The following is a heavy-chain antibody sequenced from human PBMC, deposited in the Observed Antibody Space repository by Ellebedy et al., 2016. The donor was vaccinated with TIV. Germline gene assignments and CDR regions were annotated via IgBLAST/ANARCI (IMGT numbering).Heavy chain of an antibody. CDR2: IYYSGST. D-gene: IGHD2-2*01. Sequence: MPSETLSLTCTVSGGSISSGGYYWSWIRQHPGKGLEWIGYIYYSGSTYYNPSLKSRVTISVDTSKNQFSLKLSSVTAADTAVYYCAIEDDTYQNDAFDFWGQGTMVTVSS. CDR1: GGSISSGGYY. CDR3: AIEDDTYQNDAFDF. V-gene: IGHV4-31*03. J-gene: IGHJ3*01.